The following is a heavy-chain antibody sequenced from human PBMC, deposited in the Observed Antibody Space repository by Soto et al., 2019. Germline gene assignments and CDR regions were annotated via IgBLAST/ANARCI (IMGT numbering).Heavy chain of an antibody. CDR2: ISYSGST. CDR3: ATMGTPATGLYFFDY. V-gene: IGHV4-30-4*01. Sequence: QVQLQESGPGLVKPSQTLSLTCTVSGGSISSGNYYWSWIRQPPGKGLERIGFISYSGSTCYSTCLKSRVPISVDTSKSQFSLNLRFVTAADTAVYYCATMGTPATGLYFFDYWGQGSLVTVSS. CDR1: GGSISSGNYY. J-gene: IGHJ4*02. D-gene: IGHD2-15*01.